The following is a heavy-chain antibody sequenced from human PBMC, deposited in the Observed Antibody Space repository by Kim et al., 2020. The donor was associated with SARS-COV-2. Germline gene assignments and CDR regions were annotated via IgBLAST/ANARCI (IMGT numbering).Heavy chain of an antibody. CDR2: ISSSGSTI. CDR1: GFTFSSYE. J-gene: IGHJ6*02. D-gene: IGHD2-2*01. CDR3: ASLGGGICSSTSCYSYYYYGMDV. Sequence: GGSLRLSCAASGFTFSSYEMNWVRQAPGKGLEWVSYISSSGSTIYYAVSVKGRFTISRDNAKNSLYLQMNSLRAEDTAVYYCASLGGGICSSTSCYSYYYYGMDVWGQGTTVTVSS. V-gene: IGHV3-48*03.